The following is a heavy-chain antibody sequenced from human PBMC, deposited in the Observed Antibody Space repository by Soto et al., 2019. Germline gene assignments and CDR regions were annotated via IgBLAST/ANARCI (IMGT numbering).Heavy chain of an antibody. J-gene: IGHJ6*02. CDR3: ARARITMVREVIKYNMDV. CDR1: GGSISSYY. CDR2: IYNSGST. V-gene: IGHV4-59*01. Sequence: QVQLQESGPGLVKPSETLSLTCTVSGGSISSYYWSWIPRPPGKGLEWIGYIYNSGSTHSNPSLQSRVTISVDTSKNQFSLKLSSVPAADTGIYYCARARITMVREVIKYNMDVWGQGTTVIVSS. D-gene: IGHD3-10*01.